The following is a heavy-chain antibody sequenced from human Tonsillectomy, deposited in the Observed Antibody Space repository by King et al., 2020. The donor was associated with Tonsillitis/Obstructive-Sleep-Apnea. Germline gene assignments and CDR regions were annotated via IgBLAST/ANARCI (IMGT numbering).Heavy chain of an antibody. Sequence: VQLVESGGGLVQPGGSLRLSCAASGFTSSSYSMNWVRQAPGKGLEWVSYISSSSSTIYYADSVKGRFTISRDTAKNSLYLQMNSLRDEDTAVYYCAREERGYFDYWGQGTLVTVSS. CDR2: ISSSSSTI. CDR3: AREERGYFDY. V-gene: IGHV3-48*02. D-gene: IGHD1-1*01. CDR1: GFTSSSYS. J-gene: IGHJ4*02.